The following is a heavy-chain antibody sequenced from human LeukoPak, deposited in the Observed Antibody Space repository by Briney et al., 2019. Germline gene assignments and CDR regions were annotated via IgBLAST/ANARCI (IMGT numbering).Heavy chain of an antibody. CDR3: ARDPGMGATDY. CDR2: ICGSGGCA. D-gene: IGHD1-26*01. J-gene: IGHJ4*02. Sequence: GGSLRLSCAASGFLVSNYYMSWVRQAPGKGLEWVSAICGSGGCAYYADSVKGRFTISRDNSKSTLYLQMNSLRAEDTAVYYCARDPGMGATDYWGQGTLVTVSS. CDR1: GFLVSNYY. V-gene: IGHV3-23*01.